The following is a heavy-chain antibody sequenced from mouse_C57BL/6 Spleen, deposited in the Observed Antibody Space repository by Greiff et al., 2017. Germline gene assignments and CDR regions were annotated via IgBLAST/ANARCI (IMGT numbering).Heavy chain of an antibody. D-gene: IGHD2-2*01. CDR2: IYPRDGST. V-gene: IGHV1-85*01. Sequence: VHLQQSGPELVKPGASVKLSCKASGYTFTSYDINWVKQRPGQGLEWIGWIYPRDGSTKYNEKFKGKATLTVDTSSSTAYMELHSLTSEDSAVYFCARPSRYGYDEFAYWGQGTLVTVSA. CDR1: GYTFTSYD. J-gene: IGHJ3*01. CDR3: ARPSRYGYDEFAY.